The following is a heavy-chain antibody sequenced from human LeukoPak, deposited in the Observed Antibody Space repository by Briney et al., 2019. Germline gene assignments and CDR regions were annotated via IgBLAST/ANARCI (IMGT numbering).Heavy chain of an antibody. CDR2: ISYDGSNK. Sequence: GGSLRLSCAASGFTFSSYAMHWVRQAPGKGLEWVAVISYDGSNKYYADSVKGRFTISRDNSKNTLYLQMNSLRAEDTAVYYCAKEESSGWYPDYWGQGTLVTVSS. CDR1: GFTFSSYA. J-gene: IGHJ4*02. D-gene: IGHD6-19*01. CDR3: AKEESSGWYPDY. V-gene: IGHV3-30*04.